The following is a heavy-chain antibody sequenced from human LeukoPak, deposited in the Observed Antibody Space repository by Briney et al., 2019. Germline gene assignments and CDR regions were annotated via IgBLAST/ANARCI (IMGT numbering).Heavy chain of an antibody. Sequence: SETLSLTCTVSGGSISSYYWSWIRQPPGKGLEWIGYIYYSGSTNYNPSLKSRVTISVDTSKNQFSLKLSSVTAADTAVYYCARHLADYYYGMDVWGQGTTVTVSS. CDR2: IYYSGST. CDR3: ARHLADYYYGMDV. J-gene: IGHJ6*02. D-gene: IGHD3-3*02. V-gene: IGHV4-59*08. CDR1: GGSISSYY.